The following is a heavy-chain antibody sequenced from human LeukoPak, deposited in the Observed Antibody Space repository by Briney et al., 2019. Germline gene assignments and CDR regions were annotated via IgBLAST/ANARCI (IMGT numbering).Heavy chain of an antibody. J-gene: IGHJ6*03. D-gene: IGHD3-10*01. CDR1: GFTFSGFG. V-gene: IGHV3-30*02. CDR2: IRKDGSNK. CDR3: AKVPYGSGSYYYYYYMDV. Sequence: GGSLRSSGEASGFTFSGFGMHWVRQAPGKGREGWAFIRKDGSNKYYADSVKGRFTISRDNSKNTLYLQMNSLRAEDTAVYYCAKVPYGSGSYYYYYYMDVWGKGTTVTISS.